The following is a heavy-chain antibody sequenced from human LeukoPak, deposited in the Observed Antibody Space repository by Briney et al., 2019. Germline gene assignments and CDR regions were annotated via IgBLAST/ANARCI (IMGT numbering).Heavy chain of an antibody. CDR1: GGSISSSSYY. CDR2: IYYSGST. D-gene: IGHD3-22*01. V-gene: IGHV4-39*07. J-gene: IGHJ5*02. Sequence: SETLSLTCTVSGGSISSSSYYWGWIRQPPGKGLEWIGSIYYSGSTYYNPSLKSRVTMSVDTSKNQFSLKLSSVTAADTAVDYCARDPVYYYDSSGSGTGWFDPWGQGTLVTVSS. CDR3: ARDPVYYYDSSGSGTGWFDP.